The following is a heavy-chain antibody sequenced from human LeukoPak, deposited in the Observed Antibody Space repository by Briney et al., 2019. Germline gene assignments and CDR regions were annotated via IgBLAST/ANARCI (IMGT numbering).Heavy chain of an antibody. CDR2: SGNKGTQYTT. J-gene: IGHJ3*02. D-gene: IGHD2/OR15-2a*01. Sequence: PGGSLRLSCAASGFTFSSYSMNWVRQAPGRGLEWIARSGNKGTQYTTVYAASVRGRFTISRDDSKSSLYLQMDSLKTEDTAVYYCVRGYNSFDIWGQGTMLTVSS. CDR1: GFTFSSYS. CDR3: VRGYNSFDI. V-gene: IGHV3-72*01.